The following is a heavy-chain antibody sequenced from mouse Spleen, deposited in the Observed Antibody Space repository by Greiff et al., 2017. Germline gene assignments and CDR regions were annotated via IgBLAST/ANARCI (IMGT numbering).Heavy chain of an antibody. J-gene: IGHJ3*01. CDR2: IYPGSGST. CDR1: GYTFTSYW. D-gene: IGHD2-13*01. Sequence: QVQLQQPGAELVKPGASVKMSCKASGYTFTSYWITWVKQRPGQGLEWIGDIYPGSGSTNYNEKFKSKATLTVDTSSSTAYMQLSSLTSEDSAVYYCAREGYYGDPWFAYWGQGTLVTVSA. V-gene: IGHV1-55*01. CDR3: AREGYYGDPWFAY.